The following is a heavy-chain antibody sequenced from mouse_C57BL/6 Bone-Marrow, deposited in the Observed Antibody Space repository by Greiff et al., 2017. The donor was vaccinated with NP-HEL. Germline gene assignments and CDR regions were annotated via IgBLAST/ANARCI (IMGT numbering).Heavy chain of an antibody. J-gene: IGHJ3*01. CDR3: ARSGDGIAY. D-gene: IGHD2-3*01. V-gene: IGHV1-7*01. CDR1: GYTFTSDC. Sequence: VQLQQSGAELAKPGASVKLSCKASGYTFTSDCMRWVKQRPGRGLEWIGYINPSSGYTKYNQKFKDKATLTADKSSSTAYMQLSSLTNEDSAVYYCARSGDGIAYWGQGTLVTVSA. CDR2: INPSSGYT.